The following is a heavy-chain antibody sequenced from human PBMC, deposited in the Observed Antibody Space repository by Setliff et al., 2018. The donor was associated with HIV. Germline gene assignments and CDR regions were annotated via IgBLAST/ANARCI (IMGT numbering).Heavy chain of an antibody. J-gene: IGHJ3*02. CDR2: IKQDGSEK. Sequence: PGGSLRLSCAASGFTFSSYWMSWVRQAPGKGLEWVANIKQDGSEKYYVDSVKGRFTISRDNAKSSLYLQMNSLRAEDTAVYYCARSETSYCSGGSCPPGAFDIGGQGTMVTVS. CDR3: ARSETSYCSGGSCPPGAFDI. V-gene: IGHV3-7*01. D-gene: IGHD2-15*01. CDR1: GFTFSSYW.